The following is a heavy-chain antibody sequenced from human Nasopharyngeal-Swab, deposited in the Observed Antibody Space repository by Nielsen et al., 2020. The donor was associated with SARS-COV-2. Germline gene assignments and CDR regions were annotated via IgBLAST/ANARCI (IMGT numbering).Heavy chain of an antibody. CDR3: ASTGRPGYSSAGALDY. CDR2: IYYSGST. J-gene: IGHJ4*02. D-gene: IGHD6-25*01. Sequence: SETLSLTCTVSGGSISSYYWSWIRQPPGKGLEWIGYIYYSGSTNYNPSLKSRVTISVDTSKNQFSLKLSSVTAADTAVYYCASTGRPGYSSAGALDYWGQGTLATVSS. V-gene: IGHV4-59*13. CDR1: GGSISSYY.